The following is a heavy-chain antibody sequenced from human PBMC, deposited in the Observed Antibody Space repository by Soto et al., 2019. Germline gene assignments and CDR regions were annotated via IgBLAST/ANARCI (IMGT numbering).Heavy chain of an antibody. CDR3: ARVEGLREQQVRNYGIDV. V-gene: IGHV4-4*02. J-gene: IGHJ6*02. Sequence: SSETLSLTCAVSGGSISSSNWWSWVRQPPGKGLEWIGEIYHSGSTNYNPSLKSRVTISVDKSKNQFSLKLSSVTAADTAVYYCARVEGLREQQVRNYGIDVWAQGITVTVSS. CDR2: IYHSGST. CDR1: GGSISSSNW. D-gene: IGHD6-13*01.